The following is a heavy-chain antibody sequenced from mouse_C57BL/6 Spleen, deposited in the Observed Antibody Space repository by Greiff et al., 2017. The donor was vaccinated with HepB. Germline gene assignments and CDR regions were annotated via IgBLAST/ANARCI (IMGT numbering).Heavy chain of an antibody. CDR1: GISITTGNYR. CDR2: IYYSGTI. D-gene: IGHD3-2*02. V-gene: IGHV3-5*01. Sequence: EVQLQESGPGLVKPSQTVFLTCTVTGISITTGNYRWSWIRQFPGNKLEWIGYIYYSGTITYNPSLTSRTTITRDTPKNQFFLEMNSLTAEDTATYYCARDSSGYGVYAMDYWGQGTSVTVSS. J-gene: IGHJ4*01. CDR3: ARDSSGYGVYAMDY.